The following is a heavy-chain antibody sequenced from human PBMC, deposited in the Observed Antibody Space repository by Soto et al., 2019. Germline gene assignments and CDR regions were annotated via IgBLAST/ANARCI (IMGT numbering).Heavy chain of an antibody. CDR1: VFSFSSYS. V-gene: IGHV3-21*01. CDR3: ARALNSGSYYFFDY. J-gene: IGHJ4*02. Sequence: GWSLSFSCAASVFSFSSYSMNWVREAPGKVLERVSSISISSSYIYYADSVKGRFTISRDNAKNSLYLQMNSLRAEDTAVYYCARALNSGSYYFFDYWGQGTLVTVSS. D-gene: IGHD1-26*01. CDR2: ISISSSYI.